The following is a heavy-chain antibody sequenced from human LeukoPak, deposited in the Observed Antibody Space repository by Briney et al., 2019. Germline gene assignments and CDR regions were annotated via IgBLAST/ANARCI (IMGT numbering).Heavy chain of an antibody. J-gene: IGHJ5*02. Sequence: ASVKVSCKASGYTFTSYAMHWVRQAPGQRLEWMGWINAGNGNTKYSQKFQGRVTITGDTSASTAYMELSSLRSEDTAVYYCARDPVGVLWFGELSWFDPWGQGTLVTVSS. CDR1: GYTFTSYA. D-gene: IGHD3-10*01. CDR2: INAGNGNT. V-gene: IGHV1-3*01. CDR3: ARDPVGVLWFGELSWFDP.